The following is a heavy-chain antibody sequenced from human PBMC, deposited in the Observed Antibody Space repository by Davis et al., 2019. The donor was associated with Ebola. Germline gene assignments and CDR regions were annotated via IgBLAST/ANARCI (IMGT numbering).Heavy chain of an antibody. CDR2: IISNSGGT. Sequence: ASVKVSCKASGYTFTGYNLHWVRQAPGQGLEWMGRIISNSGGTNYAQKFQGRVTMTRDTSISTAYMELSSLRAEDTAVFYCAKRATVKVPGANYYNAMDVWGKGTTVTVAS. D-gene: IGHD2/OR15-2a*01. CDR1: GYTFTGYN. CDR3: AKRATVKVPGANYYNAMDV. V-gene: IGHV1-2*06. J-gene: IGHJ6*04.